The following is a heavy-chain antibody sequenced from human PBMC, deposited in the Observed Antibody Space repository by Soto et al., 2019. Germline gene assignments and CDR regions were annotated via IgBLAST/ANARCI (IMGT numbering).Heavy chain of an antibody. CDR1: GFRFSTYA. Sequence: PGGSLRLSCAASGFRFSTYAMHWVRQAPGKGLEWVAVISYDESDKLYADSVKGRFTISKDNTKNTLYLQMNSLRVEDTALYYCVKSQFPDSGGYPLASWGQGTLVTVSS. CDR3: VKSQFPDSGGYPLAS. J-gene: IGHJ4*02. CDR2: ISYDESDK. D-gene: IGHD3-22*01. V-gene: IGHV3-30*18.